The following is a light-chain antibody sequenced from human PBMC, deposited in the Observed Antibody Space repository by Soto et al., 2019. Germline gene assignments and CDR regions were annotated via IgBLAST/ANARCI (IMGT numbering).Light chain of an antibody. CDR3: QRYGSSLWT. J-gene: IGKJ1*01. Sequence: EIVLTQSPGTLSLSPGERATLSCRASQSVSLAWYQQKPGQAPRLLIYGASSRATGIPDRFIGSGSGTDFPLTISRLKPEDVAVYYCQRYGSSLWTFGQGTKV. CDR2: GAS. V-gene: IGKV3-20*01. CDR1: QSVS.